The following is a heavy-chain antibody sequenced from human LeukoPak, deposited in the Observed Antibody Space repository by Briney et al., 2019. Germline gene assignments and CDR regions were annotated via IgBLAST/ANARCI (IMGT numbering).Heavy chain of an antibody. Sequence: GGSLRLSCAASGFTFSSYSMNWVRQAPGKGLEWVSAISGSGGSTYYADSVKGRFTISRDNSKNSLYLQMNSLRAEDTAVYYCAELGITMIGGVWGKGTTVTISS. CDR3: AELGITMIGGV. V-gene: IGHV3-23*01. J-gene: IGHJ6*04. D-gene: IGHD3-10*02. CDR1: GFTFSSYS. CDR2: ISGSGGST.